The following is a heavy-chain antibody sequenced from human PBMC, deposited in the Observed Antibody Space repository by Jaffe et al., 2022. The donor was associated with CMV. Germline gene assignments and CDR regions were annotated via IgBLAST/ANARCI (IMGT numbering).Heavy chain of an antibody. Sequence: QVQLVQSGAEVKKPGASVKVSCKASGYTFTSYDINWVRQATGQGLEWMGWMNPNSGNTGYAQKFQGRVTMTRNTSISTAYMELSSLRSEDTAVYYCTSLGYCSSTSCLGLGYYYYGMDVWGQGTTVTVSS. CDR1: GYTFTSYD. D-gene: IGHD2-2*01. J-gene: IGHJ6*02. CDR2: MNPNSGNT. CDR3: TSLGYCSSTSCLGLGYYYYGMDV. V-gene: IGHV1-8*01.